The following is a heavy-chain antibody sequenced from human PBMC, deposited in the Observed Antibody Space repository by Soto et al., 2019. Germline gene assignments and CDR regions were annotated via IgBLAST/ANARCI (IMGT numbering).Heavy chain of an antibody. CDR2: IYYTGST. J-gene: IGHJ4*02. CDR1: GDSINNYY. D-gene: IGHD6-13*01. Sequence: KTSETLSLTCTVSGDSINNYYWSWIRQPPGKRLEWMGYIYYTGSTTYNPSLESRVTMSVDTSKNQFSLKLNSVNAADTAVYYCAKYRRTEAEGFTLDYWGRGTLVTVSS. CDR3: AKYRRTEAEGFTLDY. V-gene: IGHV4-59*01.